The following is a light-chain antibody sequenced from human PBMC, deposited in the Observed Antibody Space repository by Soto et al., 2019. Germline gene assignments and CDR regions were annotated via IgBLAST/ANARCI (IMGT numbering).Light chain of an antibody. V-gene: IGKV3-20*01. CDR3: QQYDSSPLT. CDR1: QSVSSYF. Sequence: EIVLTQSPGTLSLSPGERATLSCRASQSVSSYFLAWYQQKPGQAPRLLIYGASSRATGIPDRFSGSGSGTDLTLTISRLEAEDFAVYYCQQYDSSPLTFGGGTKVEIK. J-gene: IGKJ4*01. CDR2: GAS.